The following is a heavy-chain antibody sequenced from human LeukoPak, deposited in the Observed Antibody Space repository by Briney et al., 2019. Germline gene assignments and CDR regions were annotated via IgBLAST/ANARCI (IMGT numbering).Heavy chain of an antibody. D-gene: IGHD3-22*01. J-gene: IGHJ1*01. CDR1: GGSISSYY. V-gene: IGHV4-59*01. Sequence: SETLSLTCTVSGGSISSYYWSWIRQPPGKGLEWIGYIYYSGSTNYNPSLKSRVTISVDTSKNQFSLKLSSVTAADTAVYYCARSETYYDSSRRSRAYFQHWGQGTLVTVSS. CDR2: IYYSGST. CDR3: ARSETYYDSSRRSRAYFQH.